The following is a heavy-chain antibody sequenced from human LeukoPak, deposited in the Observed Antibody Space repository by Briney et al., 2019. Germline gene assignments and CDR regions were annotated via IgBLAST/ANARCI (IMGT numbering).Heavy chain of an antibody. D-gene: IGHD6-13*01. V-gene: IGHV4-34*01. CDR1: GGSFSGYY. CDR2: INHSGST. J-gene: IGHJ4*02. CDR3: ARSTELYSRCFDY. Sequence: SETLSLTCAVSGGSFSGYYWSWIRQPPGKGLEWIGEINHSGSTNYNPSLKSRVTISVDTSKNQFSLKLSSVTAADTAVYYCARSTELYSRCFDYWGQGTLVTVSS.